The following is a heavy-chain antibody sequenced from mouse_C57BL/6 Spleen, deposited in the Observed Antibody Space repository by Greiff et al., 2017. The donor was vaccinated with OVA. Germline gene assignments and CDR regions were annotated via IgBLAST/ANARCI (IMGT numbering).Heavy chain of an antibody. CDR2: INPSTGGT. CDR3: ARRVDY. CDR1: GYSFTGYY. V-gene: IGHV1-42*01. Sequence: EVKLVESGPELVKPGASVKISCKASGYSFTGYYMNWVKQSPEKSLEWIGEINPSTGGTTYNQKFKAKATLTVDKSSSTAYMQLKSLTSEDSAVYYCARRVDYWGQGTTLTVSS. J-gene: IGHJ2*01.